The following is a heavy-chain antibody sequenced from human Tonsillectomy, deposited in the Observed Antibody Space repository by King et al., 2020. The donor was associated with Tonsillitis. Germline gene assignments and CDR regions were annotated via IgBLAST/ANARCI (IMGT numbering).Heavy chain of an antibody. CDR3: ATRPWFDY. J-gene: IGHJ4*02. CDR1: GFTFTKAW. CDR2: IKSRTDDGTT. Sequence: VQLVESGGGLVKPGGSLRLSCAASGFTFTKAWMNWVRQAPGKGLEWVGRIKSRTDDGTTDYAAPVKGRFTISRDDSKNMLYLQMNSLKTEDTAVYYCATRPWFDYWGQGTPVTVSS. V-gene: IGHV3-15*07.